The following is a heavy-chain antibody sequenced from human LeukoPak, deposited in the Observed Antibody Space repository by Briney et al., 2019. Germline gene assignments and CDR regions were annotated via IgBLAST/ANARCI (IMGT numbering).Heavy chain of an antibody. V-gene: IGHV4-59*11. CDR3: ASSDIVTGTTYYFDY. J-gene: IGHJ4*02. Sequence: SETLSLTCTVSGGSISSHYWSWIRQPPGKGLEWIGYIYYIGSTNYNPSLKGRVTISVDTSKNQFSLKLSSVTAADTAVYYCASSDIVTGTTYYFDYWGQGTLITVSS. D-gene: IGHD1-14*01. CDR2: IYYIGST. CDR1: GGSISSHY.